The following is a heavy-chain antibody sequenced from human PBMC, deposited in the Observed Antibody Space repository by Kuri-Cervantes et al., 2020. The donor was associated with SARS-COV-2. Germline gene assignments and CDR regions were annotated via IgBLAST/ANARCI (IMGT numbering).Heavy chain of an antibody. D-gene: IGHD6-6*01. V-gene: IGHV3-53*01. CDR3: ARDRSIAARPASYYYYMDV. J-gene: IGHJ6*03. CDR2: IYSCGST. Sequence: GESLMISCAASGFTVSSNYMSWVRQAPGKGLEWVSVIYSCGSTYYADSVKGRFTISRDNSKNTLYLQMNSLRAEDTAVYYCARDRSIAARPASYYYYMDVWGKGTTVTVSS. CDR1: GFTVSSNY.